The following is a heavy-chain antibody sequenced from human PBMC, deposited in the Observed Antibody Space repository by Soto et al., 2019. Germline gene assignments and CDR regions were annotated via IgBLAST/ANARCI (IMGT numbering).Heavy chain of an antibody. CDR1: GFTFSSYA. J-gene: IGHJ6*02. CDR3: SKASAGGGYSNYPNYYYYHGMDV. CDR2: IGGSGGST. Sequence: PAGSLRLSCAASGFTFSSYAMSGVRQDPGKGLEWLSAIGGSGGSTYYADSLKGRFTISRDNSRNTLYLQMNPPRAGDTAADYCSKASAGGGYSNYPNYYYYHGMDVWGQGTAVTVSS. D-gene: IGHD4-4*01. V-gene: IGHV3-23*01.